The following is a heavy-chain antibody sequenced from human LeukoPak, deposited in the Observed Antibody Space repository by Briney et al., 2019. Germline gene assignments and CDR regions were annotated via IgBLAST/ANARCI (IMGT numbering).Heavy chain of an antibody. CDR3: AKGLSITMISVYFDY. CDR2: IYSGGST. D-gene: IGHD3-22*01. V-gene: IGHV3-53*05. CDR1: GFTVSSNY. Sequence: GGSLRLSCAASGFTVSSNYMSWVRQAPGRGLEWVSLIYSGGSTYYADSVKGRFTISRDNSKNTLYLQMNSLRAEDTAVYYCAKGLSITMISVYFDYWGQGTLVTVSS. J-gene: IGHJ4*02.